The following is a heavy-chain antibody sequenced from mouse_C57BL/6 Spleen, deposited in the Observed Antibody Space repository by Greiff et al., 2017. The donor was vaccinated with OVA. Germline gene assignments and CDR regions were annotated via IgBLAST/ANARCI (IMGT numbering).Heavy chain of an antibody. J-gene: IGHJ3*01. Sequence: EVQLVESGPGLVKPSQSLSLTCSVTGYSITSGYYWTWIRQFPGNKLEWMGYISYDGSNNYNPSLKNRISITRDTSKNQFFLKLNSVTTEDTATYYCASYYDYDVFAYWGQGTLVTVSA. D-gene: IGHD2-4*01. CDR1: GYSITSGYY. V-gene: IGHV3-6*01. CDR3: ASYYDYDVFAY. CDR2: ISYDGSN.